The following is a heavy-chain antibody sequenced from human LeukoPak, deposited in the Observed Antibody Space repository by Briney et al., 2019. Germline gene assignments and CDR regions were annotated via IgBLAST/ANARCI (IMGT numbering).Heavy chain of an antibody. CDR3: ARSSARDFDF. J-gene: IGHJ4*02. V-gene: IGHV3-48*02. CDR1: GFTFSTYS. CDR2: ISRNSGTI. Sequence: GGSLRLSCAASGFTFSTYSMNWVRQAPGKGLEWVSKISRNSGTIYYADSVKGRFTISRDNAKNSLYLQMNSLRDEDTAVYYCARSSARDFDFWGQGTLVTVSS.